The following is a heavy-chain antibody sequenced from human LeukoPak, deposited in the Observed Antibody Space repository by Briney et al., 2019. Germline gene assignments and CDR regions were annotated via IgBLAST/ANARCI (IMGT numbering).Heavy chain of an antibody. J-gene: IGHJ1*01. Sequence: SETLSLTCTVSGGSISSGTYYWSWIRQPPGKGLEWIGYIYYSGSTNYNPSLKSRVTISVDTSKNQFSLKLSSVTAADTAVYYCVRDHYYDSSGYTFRHWGQGTLVTVSS. CDR2: IYYSGST. CDR3: VRDHYYDSSGYTFRH. CDR1: GGSISSGTYY. V-gene: IGHV4-61*01. D-gene: IGHD3-22*01.